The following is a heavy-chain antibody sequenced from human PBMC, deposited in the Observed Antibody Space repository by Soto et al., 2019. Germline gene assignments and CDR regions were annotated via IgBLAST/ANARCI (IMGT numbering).Heavy chain of an antibody. Sequence: SETLSLTSTVSVAPNNSGDYYWTCVRQPPGKGLEAMVHIFHRGGTDYTPSPQIRFTISLYTSKNHFYLRLSYGTPADTHIYDCARERYYGSGTYYYYYSGMDVCGQGTTVTVSS. CDR3: ARERYYGSGTYYYYYSGMDV. V-gene: IGHV4-30-4*01. CDR2: IFHRGGT. CDR1: VAPNNSGDYY. D-gene: IGHD3-10*01. J-gene: IGHJ6*02.